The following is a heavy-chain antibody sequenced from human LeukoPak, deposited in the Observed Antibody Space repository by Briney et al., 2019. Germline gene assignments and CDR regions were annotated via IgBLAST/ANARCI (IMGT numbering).Heavy chain of an antibody. Sequence: ASVKVSCKVSGYSLTELSMHWVRQAPGKGLEWMGGFDPADDEIVYAQRFQGRVSMTEDTSTDTAYMELSSLRSDDTAVYYCAADSELILHYWGQGTLVTVSS. J-gene: IGHJ4*02. V-gene: IGHV1-24*01. CDR1: GYSLTELS. CDR3: AADSELILHY. D-gene: IGHD1-26*01. CDR2: FDPADDEI.